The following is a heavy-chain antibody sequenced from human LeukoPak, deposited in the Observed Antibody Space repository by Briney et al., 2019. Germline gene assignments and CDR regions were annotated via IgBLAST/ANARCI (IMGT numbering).Heavy chain of an antibody. V-gene: IGHV3-23*01. D-gene: IGHD3-10*01. CDR3: AKGSTRFGELSYYYMDV. CDR1: GFTFRSYA. CDR2: INSSGGST. J-gene: IGHJ6*03. Sequence: GGSLRLSCSVSGFTFRSYALSWVRQAPRKGLEWVSAINSSGGSTYYADSVKGRFTISRDNSKNTLYLQMNSLRAEDTAVYYCAKGSTRFGELSYYYMDVWGKGTTVTVSS.